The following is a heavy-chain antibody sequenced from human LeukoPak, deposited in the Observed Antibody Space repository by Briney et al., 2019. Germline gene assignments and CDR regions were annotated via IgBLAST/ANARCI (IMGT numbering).Heavy chain of an antibody. CDR2: IYNSGNT. D-gene: IGHD6-6*01. CDR3: ATGIVAARLCHY. Sequence: GGSLRLSCAASGFTVSSNYMTWVRQAPGKGLEWVSVIYNSGNTYYADSVKGRFAISRDSSKNTLYLQMNSLRAEDTAVYYCATGIVAARLCHYWGQGTLVTVSS. J-gene: IGHJ4*02. V-gene: IGHV3-66*01. CDR1: GFTVSSNY.